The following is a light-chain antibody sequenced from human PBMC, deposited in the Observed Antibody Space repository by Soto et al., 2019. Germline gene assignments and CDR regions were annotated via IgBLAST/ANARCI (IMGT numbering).Light chain of an antibody. Sequence: QSALTQPASVSGSPGQSVTISCTGTSSDIGGSNYVSWYQQHPGKAPKLIIYEVTNRPSGVSDRFSGSKSDNTASLIISGLQAEDEAHYYFSTYRITTVIFRSGTKVTV. J-gene: IGLJ1*01. CDR1: SSDIGGSNY. CDR3: STYRITTVI. CDR2: EVT. V-gene: IGLV2-14*01.